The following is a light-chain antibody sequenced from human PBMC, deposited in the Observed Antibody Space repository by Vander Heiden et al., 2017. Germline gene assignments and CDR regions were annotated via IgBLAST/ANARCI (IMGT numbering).Light chain of an antibody. CDR1: QSISSY. CDR3: QQRHSTPIT. Sequence: DIQMTQSPSSLSASVGDRVTITCRASQSISSYLNWYQQKPGKAPKLLIYAASSLQSGVPSRFSGSASGTDFTLTISSRQPEHFATYYCQQRHSTPITFGGGTKVDIK. V-gene: IGKV1-39*01. CDR2: AAS. J-gene: IGKJ4*01.